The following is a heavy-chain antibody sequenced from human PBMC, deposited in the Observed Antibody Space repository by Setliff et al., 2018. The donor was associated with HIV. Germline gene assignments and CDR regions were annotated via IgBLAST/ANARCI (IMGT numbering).Heavy chain of an antibody. Sequence: SETLSLTCTVSGGSININNYYWGWIRQPPGKGLEWIGSIYYSGATYYNPSLKSRVTITVDTSKNQFSLKLSSVTAADTAVYYCARPVEMANREFDYWGQGTLVTVSS. CDR2: IYYSGAT. CDR3: ARPVEMANREFDY. D-gene: IGHD1-26*01. CDR1: GGSININNYY. V-gene: IGHV4-39*01. J-gene: IGHJ4*02.